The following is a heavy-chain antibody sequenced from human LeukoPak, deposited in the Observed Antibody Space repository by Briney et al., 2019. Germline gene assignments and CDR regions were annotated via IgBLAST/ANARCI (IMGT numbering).Heavy chain of an antibody. V-gene: IGHV4-39*01. CDR1: GDSISSNPYF. D-gene: IGHD2-15*01. CDR3: ARTNGATVVASAFDI. CDR2: IYYSGST. Sequence: PSETLSLTCSVSGDSISSNPYFWGWVRQPPGKGLEWIGSIYYSGSTFYSPLSLRSRVTTSVDTSRNQLFLRLSSVTAADTAVYYCARTNGATVVASAFDIWGQGTMVTVSS. J-gene: IGHJ3*02.